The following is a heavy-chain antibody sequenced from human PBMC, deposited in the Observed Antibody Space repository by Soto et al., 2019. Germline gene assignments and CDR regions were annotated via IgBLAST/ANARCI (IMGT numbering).Heavy chain of an antibody. J-gene: IGHJ6*03. CDR2: INSDGAST. CDR3: ARGGSERYYYYYHMDV. V-gene: IGHV3-74*01. Sequence: GGSLRLSCAASGFTFSAYWMFWVRQAPGKGLVWLSRINSDGASTDYADSVKGRFTISRDNAKNTLYLQMSSLRAEDMAVYYCARGGSERYYYYYHMDVWGKGTTVTVSS. D-gene: IGHD5-12*01. CDR1: GFTFSAYW.